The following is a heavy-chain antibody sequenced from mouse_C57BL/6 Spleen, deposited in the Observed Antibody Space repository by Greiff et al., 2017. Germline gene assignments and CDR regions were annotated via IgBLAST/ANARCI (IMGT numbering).Heavy chain of an antibody. Sequence: QVQLQQPGAELVRPGSSVKLSCKASGYTFTSYWMHWVKQRPIQGLEWIGNIDPSDSETHYNQKFKDKATLTVDKSSSTVYMQLSSLTSEDSAVYYCARSHYYGSSYAAWFAYWGQGTLVTVSA. CDR2: IDPSDSET. CDR1: GYTFTSYW. D-gene: IGHD1-1*01. CDR3: ARSHYYGSSYAAWFAY. V-gene: IGHV1-52*01. J-gene: IGHJ3*01.